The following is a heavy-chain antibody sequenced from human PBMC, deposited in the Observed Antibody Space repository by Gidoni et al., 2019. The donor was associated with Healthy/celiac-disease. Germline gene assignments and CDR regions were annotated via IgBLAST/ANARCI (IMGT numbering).Heavy chain of an antibody. CDR3: ARAPIYDFWSGYPLDAFDI. CDR1: GGSISSSSYY. J-gene: IGHJ3*02. D-gene: IGHD3-3*01. Sequence: QLQLQESGPGLVKPSETLSLTCTVSGGSISSSSYYWGWIRQPPGKGLEWIGSIYYSGSTYYNPSLKSRVTISVDTSKNQFSLKLSSVTAADTAVYYCARAPIYDFWSGYPLDAFDIWGQGTMVTVSS. CDR2: IYYSGST. V-gene: IGHV4-39*07.